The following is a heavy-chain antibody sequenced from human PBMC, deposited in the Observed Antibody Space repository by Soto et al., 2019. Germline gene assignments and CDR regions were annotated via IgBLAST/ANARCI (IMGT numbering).Heavy chain of an antibody. D-gene: IGHD3-9*01. CDR2: IYYSGST. J-gene: IGHJ4*02. CDR3: ARDVLRYFDWYIDY. CDR1: GGSISSGGYY. Sequence: TLSLTCTVSGGSISSGGYYWSWIRQHPGKGLEWIGYIYYSGSTYYNPSLKSRVTISVDTSKNQFSLKLSSVTAADTAVYYCARDVLRYFDWYIDYWGQGTLVTVSS. V-gene: IGHV4-31*03.